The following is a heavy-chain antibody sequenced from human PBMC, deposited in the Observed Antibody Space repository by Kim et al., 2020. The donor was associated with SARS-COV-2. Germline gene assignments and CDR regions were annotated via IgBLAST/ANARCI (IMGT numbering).Heavy chain of an antibody. CDR3: ARKLQV. V-gene: IGHV3-7*01. CDR2: QDGSEK. J-gene: IGHJ4*02. Sequence: QDGSEKYYVDSVKGRFTISRDNAKNSLYLQMNSLRAEDTAVYYCARKLQVWGQGTLVTVSS.